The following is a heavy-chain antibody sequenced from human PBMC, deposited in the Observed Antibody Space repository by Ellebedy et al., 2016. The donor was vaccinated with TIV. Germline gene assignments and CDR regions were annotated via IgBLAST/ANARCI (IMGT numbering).Heavy chain of an antibody. Sequence: GESLKISCAASGFTFSSYSMNWVRQAPGKGLEWVSSISSSSSYIYYADSVKGRFTISRDNAKNALYLQMNSLRAEDTAVYYCARAPSSWYLANMDVWGQGTTVTVSS. CDR2: ISSSSSYI. CDR3: ARAPSSWYLANMDV. V-gene: IGHV3-21*01. D-gene: IGHD6-13*01. CDR1: GFTFSSYS. J-gene: IGHJ6*02.